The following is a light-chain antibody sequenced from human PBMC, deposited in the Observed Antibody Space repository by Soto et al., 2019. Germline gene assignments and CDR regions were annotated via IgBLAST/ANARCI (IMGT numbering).Light chain of an antibody. CDR1: QSVSTN. CDR2: GAS. J-gene: IGKJ1*01. V-gene: IGKV3-15*01. CDR3: QQYKDWSWT. Sequence: EIVMTQSPATLSVSPGERATLSCRASQSVSTNLAWYQQKPGKAPRLLIYGASTRATRIPARFSGSGSGKEFTLTISSLQSEDFAVYSCQQYKDWSWTFGHGTRVEIK.